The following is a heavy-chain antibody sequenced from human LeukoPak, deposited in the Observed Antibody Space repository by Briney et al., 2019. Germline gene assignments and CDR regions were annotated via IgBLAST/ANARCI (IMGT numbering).Heavy chain of an antibody. V-gene: IGHV4-59*01. Sequence: PSETLSLTCTVSSGSISTYYWSWIRQPPGKGLEWIGYIYYSGSTSYNPSLKSRVTISVDTSKNQFSLKLSSVTAADTAVYYCAREEALGSGSFDYWGQGTLVTVSS. D-gene: IGHD1-26*01. J-gene: IGHJ4*02. CDR2: IYYSGST. CDR1: SGSISTYY. CDR3: AREEALGSGSFDY.